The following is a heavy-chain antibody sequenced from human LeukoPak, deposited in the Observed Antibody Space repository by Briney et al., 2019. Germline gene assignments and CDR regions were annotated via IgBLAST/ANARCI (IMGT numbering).Heavy chain of an antibody. D-gene: IGHD1-1*01. V-gene: IGHV4-34*01. Sequence: SETLSLTCAVYGGSFSGYYWSWIRQPPGKGQEWIGEINHSGSTNYNPSLKSRVTISVDTSKNQFSLKLSSVTAADTAVYYCARAIRHYYYYYMDVWGKGTTVTVSS. CDR2: INHSGST. CDR1: GGSFSGYY. J-gene: IGHJ6*03. CDR3: ARAIRHYYYYYMDV.